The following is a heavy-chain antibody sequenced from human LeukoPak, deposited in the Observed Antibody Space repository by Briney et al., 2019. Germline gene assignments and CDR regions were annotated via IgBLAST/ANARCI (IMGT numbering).Heavy chain of an antibody. CDR1: GFTFSDYY. CDR2: ISSSSTL. Sequence: GGSLRLSCAASGFTFSDYYMSWIRQSPGKGLEWVSYISSSSTLSYADSVQGRFTISRDNAKNSLFLQMNSLRVEDTAVYYCVRDVTGWPNWFDSWGQGTLVTVS. V-gene: IGHV3-11*01. D-gene: IGHD2-21*02. J-gene: IGHJ5*01. CDR3: VRDVTGWPNWFDS.